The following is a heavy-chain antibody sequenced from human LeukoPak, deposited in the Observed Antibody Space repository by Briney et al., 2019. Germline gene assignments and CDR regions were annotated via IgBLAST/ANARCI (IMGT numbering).Heavy chain of an antibody. D-gene: IGHD4-11*01. CDR1: GFTFSSYD. Sequence: GGSLRLSCAASGFTFSSYDMHWVRQAPGKGLEWVALISYDGSNKYYADSVKGRFTISRDNSKNTLYLQMNSLRAEDTAVYYCARVSLQHAFDIWGQGTMVTVSS. V-gene: IGHV3-30-3*01. CDR2: ISYDGSNK. J-gene: IGHJ3*02. CDR3: ARVSLQHAFDI.